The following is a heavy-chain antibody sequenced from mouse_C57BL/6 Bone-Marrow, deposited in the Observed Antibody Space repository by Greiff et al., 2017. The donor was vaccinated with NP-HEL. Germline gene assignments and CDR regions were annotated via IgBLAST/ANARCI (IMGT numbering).Heavy chain of an antibody. CDR3: TRTTVSYWYFDV. V-gene: IGHV14-4*01. CDR2: IDPENGDT. J-gene: IGHJ1*03. CDR1: GFNIKDDY. D-gene: IGHD1-1*01. Sequence: EVQLQQSGAELVRPGASVKLSCTASGFNIKDDYMHWVKQRPEQGLEWIGWIDPENGDTEYASKFQGKATITADTSSNTAYLQLSSLTSEDTAVYYCTRTTVSYWYFDVWGTGTTVTVSS.